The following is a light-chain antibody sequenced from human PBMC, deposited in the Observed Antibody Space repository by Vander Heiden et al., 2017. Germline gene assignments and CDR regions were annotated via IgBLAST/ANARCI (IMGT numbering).Light chain of an antibody. V-gene: IGLV3-19*01. CDR3: NSRVSSGNHLNWV. CDR2: GKN. Sequence: SSELTQDPAVSVALGQTVRITCQGDSLRSYYASWYQQKPGQAPVLVIYGKNNRPSGIPDRFSGSSSGNTASLTITGAQAEDEADYYCNSRVSSGNHLNWVFGGGTKLTVL. J-gene: IGLJ3*02. CDR1: SLRSYY.